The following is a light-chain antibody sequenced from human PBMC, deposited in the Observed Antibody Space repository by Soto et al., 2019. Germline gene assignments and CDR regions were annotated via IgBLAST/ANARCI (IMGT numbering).Light chain of an antibody. Sequence: EIVMTQSPATLSVSPGERATLSCRASQNIDNKLVWYQQKPGQVPRLIIYDASTRATDIPARFSGSGSGTEFTLTITSLQSEDFAFYYCQQFHYLWTLGQGTTVDI. CDR3: QQFHYLWT. J-gene: IGKJ1*01. CDR2: DAS. CDR1: QNIDNK. V-gene: IGKV3-15*01.